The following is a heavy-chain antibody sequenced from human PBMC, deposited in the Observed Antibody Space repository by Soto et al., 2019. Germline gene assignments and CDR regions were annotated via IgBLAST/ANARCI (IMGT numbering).Heavy chain of an antibody. J-gene: IGHJ6*04. V-gene: IGHV3-7*01. CDR2: IKQAGSEE. CDR1: GFTFSSYW. CDR3: AREIAARL. D-gene: IGHD6-6*01. Sequence: EVQLVESGGGLVQPGGSLRQSCAASGFTFSSYWMSWFRQAPGKGLEWVANIKQAGSEENYVDSVKGRFTISRDNAKNALYLQMNSLRVEDTAVYYCAREIAARLWGKGTTVTVSS.